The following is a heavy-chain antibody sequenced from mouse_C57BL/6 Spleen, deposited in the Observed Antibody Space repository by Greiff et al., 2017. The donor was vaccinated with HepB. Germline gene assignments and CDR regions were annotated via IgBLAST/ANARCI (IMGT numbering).Heavy chain of an antibody. CDR3: ARYYYGSSPAMDY. CDR2: IDPNSGGN. J-gene: IGHJ4*01. V-gene: IGHV1-72*01. Sequence: QVQLQQPGAELVKPGASVKLSCKASGYTFTSYWMHWVQQRPGRGLEWIVRIDPNSGGNKYNEKFKSKGTLTVDKSSSTAHMQLSSLISEDSAVYYCARYYYGSSPAMDYWGQGTSVTVTS. CDR1: GYTFTSYW. D-gene: IGHD1-1*01.